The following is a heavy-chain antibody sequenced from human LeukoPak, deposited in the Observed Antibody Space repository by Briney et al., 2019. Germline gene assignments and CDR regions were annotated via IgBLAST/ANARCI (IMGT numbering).Heavy chain of an antibody. Sequence: SETLSLTCTVSGGSISSSSYYWGWIRQPPGKGLEWIGSIYYSGSTYYNPSLKSRVTISVDTSKNQFSLNLSSVTAADTAVYYCARDVVVVPAAIHYGMDVLGQGTTVTVSS. J-gene: IGHJ6*02. CDR2: IYYSGST. V-gene: IGHV4-39*02. CDR3: ARDVVVVPAAIHYGMDV. CDR1: GGSISSSSYY. D-gene: IGHD2-2*01.